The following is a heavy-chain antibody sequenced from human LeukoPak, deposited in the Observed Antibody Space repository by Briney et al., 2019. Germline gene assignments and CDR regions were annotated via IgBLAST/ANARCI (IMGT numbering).Heavy chain of an antibody. Sequence: SVKVSCKASVGTFSSYAISWVRQAPGQGREWMGQIIPIFGTANYAQTFQGRVTMTRDTSTSVVYMELSSLRSDDTAVYYCARGDGVRATSPADYWGQGALVTVSS. J-gene: IGHJ4*02. V-gene: IGHV1-69*05. CDR1: VGTFSSYA. CDR2: IIPIFGTA. CDR3: ARGDGVRATSPADY. D-gene: IGHD1-26*01.